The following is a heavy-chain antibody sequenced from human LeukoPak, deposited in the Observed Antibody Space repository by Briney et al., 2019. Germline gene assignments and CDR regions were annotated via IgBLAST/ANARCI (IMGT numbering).Heavy chain of an antibody. Sequence: MSSETLSLTCTVSGGSISTYYWSWIRQSPGKGLEWIGYIYYSGSTNYNPSLKSRVTISLDTSKPQFSLKLSSVTAADTAVYYCARPMVRESPDAFDIWGQGTMVTVSS. D-gene: IGHD3-10*01. CDR1: GGSISTYY. J-gene: IGHJ3*02. CDR2: IYYSGST. CDR3: ARPMVRESPDAFDI. V-gene: IGHV4-59*08.